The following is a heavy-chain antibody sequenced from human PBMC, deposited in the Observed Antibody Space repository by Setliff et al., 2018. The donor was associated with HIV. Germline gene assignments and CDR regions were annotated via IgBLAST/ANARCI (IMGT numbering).Heavy chain of an antibody. CDR1: YGSISGHY. CDR3: ARYKCINFACVGFDI. D-gene: IGHD3-9*01. V-gene: IGHV4-59*11. CDR2: IHHSGGT. J-gene: IGHJ3*02. Sequence: SETLSLTCTVSYGSISGHYWTWIRQPPGKGLEWIGYIHHSGGTQYNPSLMSRLTMSVDSSKNQVSLKLTSVTAADTAVYYCARYKCINFACVGFDIWGQGTVVTVSS.